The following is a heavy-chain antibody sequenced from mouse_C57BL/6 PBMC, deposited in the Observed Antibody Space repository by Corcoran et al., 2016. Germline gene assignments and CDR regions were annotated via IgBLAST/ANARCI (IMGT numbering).Heavy chain of an antibody. Sequence: EVQLQQSGPELVKPGASVKISCKASGYTFTDYYMNWVKQSHGKSLEWIGDINPNNGGTSYNQKFKGKATLTVDKSSSTAYMELRSLTSEDSAVYYCARSRNLYFDVWGTGTTVTVSS. J-gene: IGHJ1*03. V-gene: IGHV1-26*01. CDR3: ARSRNLYFDV. CDR1: GYTFTDYY. CDR2: INPNNGGT.